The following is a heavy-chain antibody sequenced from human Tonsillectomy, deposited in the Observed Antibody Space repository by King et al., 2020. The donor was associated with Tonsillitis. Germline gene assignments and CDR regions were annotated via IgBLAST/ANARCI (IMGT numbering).Heavy chain of an antibody. V-gene: IGHV3-30*18. CDR2: ISYDGSNK. D-gene: IGHD3-3*01. CDR1: GFTFSSYG. Sequence: QVQLVESGGGVVQPGRSLRLSCAASGFTFSSYGIHWVRQAPGKGLEWVAVISYDGSNKYYADSVKGRFTISRDNSKNTLFLQMNSLRAEDTAVYYCAKDLETYDFWSAYYRDLYYGMDVWGQGTTVTVSS. CDR3: AKDLETYDFWSAYYRDLYYGMDV. J-gene: IGHJ6*02.